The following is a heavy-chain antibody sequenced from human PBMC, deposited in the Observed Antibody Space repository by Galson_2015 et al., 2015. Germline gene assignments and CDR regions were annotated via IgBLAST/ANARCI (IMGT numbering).Heavy chain of an antibody. Sequence: ALVKPTQTLTLTCTFSGFSLSTSGMSVNWIRQPPGKALEWLALIDWGDDKYYTTSLKTRLTVSKDTSRNQVVLTMTSMDPVDTATYYCARMKNWAIDYWGQGTLVTVSS. CDR3: ARMKNWAIDY. V-gene: IGHV2-70*01. D-gene: IGHD7-27*01. CDR1: GFSLSTSGMS. CDR2: IDWGDDK. J-gene: IGHJ4*02.